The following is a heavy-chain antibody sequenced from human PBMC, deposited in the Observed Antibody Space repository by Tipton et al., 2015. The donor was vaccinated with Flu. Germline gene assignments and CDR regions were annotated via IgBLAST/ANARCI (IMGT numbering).Heavy chain of an antibody. J-gene: IGHJ5*02. CDR1: GGSISRGHYY. Sequence: LRLSCTVSGGSISRGHYYWSWIRQPAGKGLEWIGQIYVSGTTYYNPSLMSRVTISLDTSKSQFSLKLSSVTAADTAVYYCANSPGPMNWLDPWGQGTLVTVSS. CDR2: IYVSGTT. V-gene: IGHV4-61*09. D-gene: IGHD2-15*01. CDR3: ANSPGPMNWLDP.